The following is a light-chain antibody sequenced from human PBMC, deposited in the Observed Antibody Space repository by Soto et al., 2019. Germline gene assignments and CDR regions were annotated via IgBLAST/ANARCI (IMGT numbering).Light chain of an antibody. Sequence: QSVLTQPPSVSGAPGQRVTISCTGSSSNIGAGYDVHWYQQLPGTAPKLLIYGNINRPSGVPDRFSGSKSGTSASLAITGLQAEDEADYFWQSYDSRLSDLRVFGGGTKLTVL. CDR3: QSYDSRLSDLRV. V-gene: IGLV1-40*01. CDR2: GNI. CDR1: SSNIGAGYD. J-gene: IGLJ2*01.